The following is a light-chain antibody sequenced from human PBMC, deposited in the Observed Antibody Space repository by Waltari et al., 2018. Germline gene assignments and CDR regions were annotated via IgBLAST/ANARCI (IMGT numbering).Light chain of an antibody. CDR2: EVS. CDR3: CSYAGSSPYV. V-gene: IGLV2-23*02. CDR1: SSDVGRYNL. J-gene: IGLJ1*01. Sequence: QSALTQPASVSGSPGQSITISCTGTSSDVGRYNLVSWYQQHPGKAPKLMIYEVSKRPSGVSNRFSGSKSCNTASLTISGLHADDEADYYCCSYAGSSPYVFGTGTKVTVL.